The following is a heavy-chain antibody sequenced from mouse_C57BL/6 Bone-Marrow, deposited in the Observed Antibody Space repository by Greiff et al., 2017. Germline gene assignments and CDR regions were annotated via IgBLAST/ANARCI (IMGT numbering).Heavy chain of an antibody. D-gene: IGHD2-12*01. Sequence: QVQLQQPGPELVKPGASVKISCKASGYAFSSSWMNWVKQRPGQGLEWIGRIYPADGDTNYNETFKGKATLTVDKSSSTAYMQLSSLTSEDSAVYYCAREVTIHGEDIDAWGRGATVTVSS. CDR2: IYPADGDT. CDR1: GYAFSSSW. CDR3: AREVTIHGEDIDA. V-gene: IGHV1-82*01. J-gene: IGHJ1*03.